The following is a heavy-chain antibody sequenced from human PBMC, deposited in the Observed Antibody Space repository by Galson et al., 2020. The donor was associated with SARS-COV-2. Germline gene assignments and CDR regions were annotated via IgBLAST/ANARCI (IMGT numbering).Heavy chain of an antibody. Sequence: GESLKISCAASGFPFSSFAMNWVRKAPGKGLEWVSSISGSGDKTYYADSVKGRFTISRDNSKSSLYLELRSLRAEDTAIYFCAKDYYSLGDWFGSQFYYYYGMDVWGPGTTVTVSS. CDR2: ISGSGDKT. V-gene: IGHV3-23*01. D-gene: IGHD3-10*01. CDR3: AKDYYSLGDWFGSQFYYYYGMDV. CDR1: GFPFSSFA. J-gene: IGHJ6*02.